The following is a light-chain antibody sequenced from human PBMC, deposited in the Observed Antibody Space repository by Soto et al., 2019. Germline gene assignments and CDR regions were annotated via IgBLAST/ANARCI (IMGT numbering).Light chain of an antibody. V-gene: IGKV1-9*01. CDR3: QQLNSYPLT. J-gene: IGKJ4*01. CDR2: AAS. CDR1: QGISNY. Sequence: DIQLTQSPSFLYESVGDIVTITCRASQGISNYLDWYQRKPGKPPKLLIYAASTLQRGVPSRFSGSGSGTEFTLTLSSLQPEDFATHYCQQLNSYPLTFGGGTKVEIK.